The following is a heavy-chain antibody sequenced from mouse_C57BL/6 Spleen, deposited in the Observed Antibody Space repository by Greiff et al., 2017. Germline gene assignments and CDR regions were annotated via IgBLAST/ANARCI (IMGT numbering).Heavy chain of an antibody. V-gene: IGHV1-55*01. J-gene: IGHJ4*01. Sequence: QVQLQQSGAELVKPGASVKMSCKASGYTFTSYWITWVKQRPGQGLEWIGDIYPGSGSTNYNEKFKSKATLTVDTSSSTAYMQLSSLTSEDSAVYYCARRRAEAPYGNYRYYAMDYWGQGTSVTVSS. CDR3: ARRRAEAPYGNYRYYAMDY. D-gene: IGHD2-1*01. CDR1: GYTFTSYW. CDR2: IYPGSGST.